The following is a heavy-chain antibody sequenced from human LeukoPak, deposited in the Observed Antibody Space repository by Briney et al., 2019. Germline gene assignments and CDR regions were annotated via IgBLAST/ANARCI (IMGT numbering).Heavy chain of an antibody. CDR3: AKANVKYCSGGSCFDAFDI. CDR1: GFSFSSYG. V-gene: IGHV3-23*01. CDR2: ISGLSGRT. D-gene: IGHD2-15*01. J-gene: IGHJ3*02. Sequence: GSLRLSCATSGFSFSSYGMSWVRQAPGKGLEWVSSISGLSGRTYYADSVKGRVTISRDNSKNALSLQMNSLRAEDTAVYYCAKANVKYCSGGSCFDAFDIWGQGTMVTVSS.